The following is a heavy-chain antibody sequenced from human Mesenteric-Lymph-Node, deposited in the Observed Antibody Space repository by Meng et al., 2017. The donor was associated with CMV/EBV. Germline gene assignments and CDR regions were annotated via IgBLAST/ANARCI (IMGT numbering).Heavy chain of an antibody. Sequence: SGFTVIIGHMNWVRQAPGKGLEWVSVICNDDNTDYADSVKGRFTISRDNSRNTLYLQMNSLRAEDTAVYYCAKAPTTNYGSGSPGFWGQGTLVTVSS. V-gene: IGHV3-53*01. J-gene: IGHJ4*02. CDR3: AKAPTTNYGSGSPGF. D-gene: IGHD3-10*01. CDR2: ICNDDNT. CDR1: GFTVIIGH.